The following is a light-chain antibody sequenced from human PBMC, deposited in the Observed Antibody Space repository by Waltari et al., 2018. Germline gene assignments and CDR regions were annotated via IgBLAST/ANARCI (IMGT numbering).Light chain of an antibody. CDR3: QQHDNSPYS. CDR2: RAS. Sequence: IQITPSPSSLSASVGGRVTITCRASHGISNWVAWYQQKPGKAPKLLIYRASNLETGVPSRFSGSGSGTDFTLTISSLQPEDIATYYCQQHDNSPYSFGQGTKVEIK. CDR1: HGISNW. V-gene: IGKV1-33*01. J-gene: IGKJ2*03.